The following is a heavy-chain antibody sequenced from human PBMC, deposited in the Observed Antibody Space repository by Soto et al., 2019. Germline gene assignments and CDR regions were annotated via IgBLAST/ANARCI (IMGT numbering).Heavy chain of an antibody. D-gene: IGHD2-2*01. CDR1: GFSLSTSGVG. CDR2: IYWNDDK. V-gene: IGHV2-5*01. CDR3: ALRVKEYQSFDS. J-gene: IGHJ4*02. Sequence: GSGPTLVNPTQTLTLTCTFSGFSLSTSGVGVGWIRQPPGKALEWLALIYWNDDKYYSPSLKSGLTITKDTSKSQVVLTMTNMDPVDTATYFCALRVKEYQSFDSWGQGTLVTVSS.